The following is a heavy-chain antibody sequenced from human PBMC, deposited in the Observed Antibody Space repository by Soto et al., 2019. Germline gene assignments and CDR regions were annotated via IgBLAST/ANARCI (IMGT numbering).Heavy chain of an antibody. CDR1: GGSISSSSYY. J-gene: IGHJ4*02. Sequence: SETLSLTCTVSGGSISSSSYYWGWIRQPPGKGLEWIGSIYYSGSTDYNPSLKSRLTISIDASKNQFSLKLSSVTAADTAVYYCARWWLGGYDSYFDYWGQGALVTVSS. CDR2: IYYSGST. D-gene: IGHD5-12*01. CDR3: ARWWLGGYDSYFDY. V-gene: IGHV4-39*07.